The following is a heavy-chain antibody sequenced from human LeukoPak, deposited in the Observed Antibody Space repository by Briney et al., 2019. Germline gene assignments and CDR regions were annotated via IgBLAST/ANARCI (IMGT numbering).Heavy chain of an antibody. CDR1: GLTFSTSG. CDR3: ATETNGRHYDY. D-gene: IGHD1-14*01. V-gene: IGHV3-21*06. CDR2: IGPTGTDI. J-gene: IGHJ4*02. Sequence: GGSLRLSCTASGLTFSTSGFNWVRQAPGKGLEWVASIGPTGTDIYHADSIKGRFTISRDNANNFLYLQMNSLGAEDTAVYHCATETNGRHYDYWGQGTLLTVSS.